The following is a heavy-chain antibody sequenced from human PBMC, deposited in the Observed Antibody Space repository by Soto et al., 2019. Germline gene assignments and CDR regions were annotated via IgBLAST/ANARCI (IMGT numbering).Heavy chain of an antibody. CDR2: LSFAGSHS. CDR1: EFTFSDHA. CDR3: ARDPGKGYCSGGDCYAPDF. D-gene: IGHD2-15*01. Sequence: QVQLVESGGGVVQPGRSLRLSCAASEFTFSDHAMHWVRQAPGKGLEWVALLSFAGSHSYYADSLRGRFTLSRDNSINQRFLQMNSLRAEDTAAYDCARDPGKGYCSGGDCYAPDFWGQGTLVTVSS. V-gene: IGHV3-30-3*01. J-gene: IGHJ4*02.